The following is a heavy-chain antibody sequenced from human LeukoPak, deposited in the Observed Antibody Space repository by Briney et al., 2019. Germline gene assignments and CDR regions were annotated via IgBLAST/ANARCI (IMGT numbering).Heavy chain of an antibody. D-gene: IGHD3-3*01. J-gene: IGHJ4*02. V-gene: IGHV3-23*01. CDR1: GFTFSNYA. CDR2: ITGSGRDT. CDR3: AKGSRDSRPYYSDF. Sequence: TGGSLRLSCAASGFTFSNYAMSWVRQAPEKGLEWVSAITGSGRDTYHADSVKGRLTISRDNSENTLYLQMNSLRAEDTAVYYCAKGSRDSRPYYSDFWGQGTLVTVSS.